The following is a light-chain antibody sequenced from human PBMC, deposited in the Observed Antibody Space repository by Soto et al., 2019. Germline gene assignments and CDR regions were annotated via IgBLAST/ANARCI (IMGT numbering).Light chain of an antibody. CDR2: DVS. V-gene: IGLV2-14*03. J-gene: IGLJ1*01. Sequence: QSALTQPASVSGSPGQSITISCTGTGSDVGGYNFVSWFQQHPGKAPKVIIYDVSYRPSAVSNRFSGSKSGNTASLTISGLQAEDEADYYCSSYTGSSAPYVFGTGTKLTVL. CDR3: SSYTGSSAPYV. CDR1: GSDVGGYNF.